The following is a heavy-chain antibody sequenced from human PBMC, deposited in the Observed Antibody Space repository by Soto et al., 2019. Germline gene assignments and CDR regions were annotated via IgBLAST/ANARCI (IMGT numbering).Heavy chain of an antibody. CDR2: IWYDGSNK. V-gene: IGHV3-33*01. CDR1: GFTFSSYG. J-gene: IGHJ5*02. D-gene: IGHD1-26*01. CDR3: ARDRGSTNWFDP. Sequence: QVQLVESGGGVVQPGRSLRLSCAASGFTFSSYGMHWVRQAPGKGLEWVAVIWYDGSNKYYADSVKGRFTISRDNSKNTLYLQMNSRRAEDTAVYYCARDRGSTNWFDPWGQGTLVTVSS.